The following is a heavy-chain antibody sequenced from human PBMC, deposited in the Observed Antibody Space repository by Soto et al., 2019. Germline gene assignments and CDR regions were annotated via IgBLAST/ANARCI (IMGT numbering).Heavy chain of an antibody. J-gene: IGHJ4*02. D-gene: IGHD3-22*01. CDR1: GGSISSGGYS. Sequence: SETLSLTCAVSGGSISSGGYSWSWIRQPPGKGLEWIGYIYHSGSTYYNPSLKSRVTISVDRSKNQFSLKLGSVTAADTAVYYCARGGVDYYDSSGYYFSPYYFHYCGQGPLVPVSS. V-gene: IGHV4-30-2*01. CDR2: IYHSGST. CDR3: ARGGVDYYDSSGYYFSPYYFHY.